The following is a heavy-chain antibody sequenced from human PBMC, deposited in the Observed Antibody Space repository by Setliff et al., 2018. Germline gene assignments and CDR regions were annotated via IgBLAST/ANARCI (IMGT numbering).Heavy chain of an antibody. Sequence: ASVKVSCKVSGYTLTELSRHWVRQAPGKGLEWMGGFDPEDGETIYAQKFQGRVTMTEDTSTDTAYMELSSLRSEDTAVYYCARGGDYCGGECYIPPPDSYWGQGTLVTVSS. J-gene: IGHJ4*02. CDR1: GYTLTELS. D-gene: IGHD2-21*01. CDR3: ARGGDYCGGECYIPPPDSY. CDR2: FDPEDGET. V-gene: IGHV1-24*01.